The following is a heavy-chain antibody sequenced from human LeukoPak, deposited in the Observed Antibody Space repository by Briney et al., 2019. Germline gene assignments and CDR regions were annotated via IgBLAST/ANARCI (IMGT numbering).Heavy chain of an antibody. D-gene: IGHD1-26*01. J-gene: IGHJ4*02. V-gene: IGHV1-46*01. CDR2: INPSGGST. CDR1: GYTFTGYY. Sequence: ASVKVSCKASGYTFTGYYMHWVRQAPGQGLEWMGIINPSGGSTSYAQKFQGRVTMTRDTSTSTVYMELSSLRSEDTAVYYCARSGGPGELLGFGSDYWGQGTLVTVSS. CDR3: ARSGGPGELLGFGSDY.